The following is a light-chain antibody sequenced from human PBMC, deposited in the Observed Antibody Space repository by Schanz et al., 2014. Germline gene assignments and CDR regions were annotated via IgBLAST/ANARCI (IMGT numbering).Light chain of an antibody. V-gene: IGLV2-11*01. J-gene: IGLJ1*01. CDR2: DVS. CDR3: SSYTSSVSYV. CDR1: SSDVGGYNY. Sequence: QSALTQPRSVSGSPGQSVTISCTGTSSDVGGYNYVSWYQQHPGKAPKLMIYDVSKRPSGVPGRFSGSKSGNTASLTISGLQAEDEADYYCSSYTSSVSYVFGTGTKLTVL.